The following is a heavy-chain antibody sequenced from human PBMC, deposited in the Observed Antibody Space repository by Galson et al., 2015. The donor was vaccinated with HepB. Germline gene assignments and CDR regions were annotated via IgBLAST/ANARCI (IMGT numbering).Heavy chain of an antibody. D-gene: IGHD3-3*01. V-gene: IGHV3-21*01. CDR1: GFTFSRYT. CDR2: ISSSGGFI. CDR3: ARGAIFGVVTNFYYCGMGV. J-gene: IGHJ6*02. Sequence: SLRLSCAASGFTFSRYTIYWFRQAPGKGLEWVSSISSSGGFIQYADSLRGRFTISRDNAKDSLSLQMNSLRVEDTGVYYCARGAIFGVVTNFYYCGMGVGGQGTTVAVSS.